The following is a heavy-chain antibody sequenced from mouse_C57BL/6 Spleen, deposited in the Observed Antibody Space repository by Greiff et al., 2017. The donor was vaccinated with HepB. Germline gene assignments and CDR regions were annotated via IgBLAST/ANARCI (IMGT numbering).Heavy chain of an antibody. CDR3: AKGSSFSWYFDV. J-gene: IGHJ1*03. CDR1: GFNIKNTY. V-gene: IGHV14-3*01. D-gene: IGHD1-1*01. Sequence: EVKLVESVAELVRPGASVKLSCTASGFNIKNTYMHWVKQRPEQGLEWIGRIDPANGNTKYAPKFQGKATITADTSSNTAYLQLSSLTSEDTAIYYCAKGSSFSWYFDVWGTGTTVTVSS. CDR2: IDPANGNT.